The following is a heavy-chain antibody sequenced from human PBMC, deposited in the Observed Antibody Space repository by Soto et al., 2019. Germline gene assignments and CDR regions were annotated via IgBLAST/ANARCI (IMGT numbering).Heavy chain of an antibody. J-gene: IGHJ4*02. Sequence: ASVKVSCKASGYTFTSYGISWVRQAPGQRLERMGWISAYNGNTNYAQKLQGRVTMTTDTSTSTAYMELRSLRSDDTAVYYCARGIGYYDFWSGYSDLYYFDYWGQGTLVTVSS. CDR3: ARGIGYYDFWSGYSDLYYFDY. V-gene: IGHV1-18*01. CDR1: GYTFTSYG. D-gene: IGHD3-3*01. CDR2: ISAYNGNT.